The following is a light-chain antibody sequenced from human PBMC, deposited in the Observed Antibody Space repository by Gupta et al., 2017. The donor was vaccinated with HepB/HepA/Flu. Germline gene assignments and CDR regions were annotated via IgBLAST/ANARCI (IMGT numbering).Light chain of an antibody. CDR2: AAS. CDR1: QGISSY. J-gene: IGKJ4*01. V-gene: IGKV1-9*01. Sequence: DIQLTQSPYFLSASVGDRVTITCRASQGISSYLAWYQQKPGKAPKLLIYAASTVKSGVPSRFSGSGSGTEFTLTISSRQPEDFATYYCQHRNSSPLTFGRRTKVDIK. CDR3: QHRNSSPLT.